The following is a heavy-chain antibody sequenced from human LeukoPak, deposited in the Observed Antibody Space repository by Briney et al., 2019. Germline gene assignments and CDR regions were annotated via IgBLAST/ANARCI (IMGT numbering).Heavy chain of an antibody. D-gene: IGHD2-15*01. J-gene: IGHJ3*01. CDR1: GYTFTNYY. CDR3: ARGYCSGGGCSALDAFDG. CDR2: INPSGGST. V-gene: IGHV1-46*01. Sequence: GASVKVSCKTSGYTFTNYYIHWVRRAPGQGLEWMGKINPSGGSTSYPQKFQGRVTMTRDTSTTTVYMELSTLRSEDTAIYYCARGYCSGGGCSALDAFDGWGQGTMVTVSS.